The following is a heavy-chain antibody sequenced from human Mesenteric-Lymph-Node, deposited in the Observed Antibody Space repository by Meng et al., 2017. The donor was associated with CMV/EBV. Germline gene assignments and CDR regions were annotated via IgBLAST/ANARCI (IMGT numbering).Heavy chain of an antibody. CDR1: GFTFNNYW. J-gene: IGHJ4*02. V-gene: IGHV3-74*03. CDR2: INSDGSSI. D-gene: IGHD2-2*01. CDR3: ARGPPAYCSTTSCLYFDY. Sequence: GESLKISCAASGFTFNNYWMHWVRQAPGKGLLWVSRINSDGSSITYADSVKGRFTISRDNAKNTLYLQMNSLRAEDTAVYYCARGPPAYCSTTSCLYFDYWGQGTLVTVSS.